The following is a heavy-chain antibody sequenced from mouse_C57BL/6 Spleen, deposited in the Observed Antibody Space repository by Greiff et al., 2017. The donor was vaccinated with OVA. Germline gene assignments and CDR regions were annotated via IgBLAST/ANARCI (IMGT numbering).Heavy chain of an antibody. Sequence: VQLQQSGAELVRPGSSVKLSCKASGYTFTSYWMHWVKQRPIQGLEWIGNIDPSDSETHYNQKFKDKATLTVDKSSSTAYMQLSSLTSEDSAVYYCARHSNFSFDYWGQGTTLTVSS. CDR3: ARHSNFSFDY. CDR1: GYTFTSYW. V-gene: IGHV1-52*01. J-gene: IGHJ2*01. D-gene: IGHD2-5*01. CDR2: IDPSDSET.